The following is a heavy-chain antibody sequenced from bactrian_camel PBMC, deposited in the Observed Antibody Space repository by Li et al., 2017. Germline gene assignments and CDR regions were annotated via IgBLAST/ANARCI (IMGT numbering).Heavy chain of an antibody. Sequence: VQLVESGGGSVQAGGSLRLSCDASGITFSNYYVTWVRQAPGKGLEWISRINGGGGIGVTADSVKGRFTISRDNAKNTVYLQMNVLKPEDTGVYYCLTQFGSWGQGTQVTVS. CDR1: GITFSNYY. CDR3: LTQFGS. CDR2: INGGGGIG. V-gene: IGHV3S40*01. J-gene: IGHJ6*01.